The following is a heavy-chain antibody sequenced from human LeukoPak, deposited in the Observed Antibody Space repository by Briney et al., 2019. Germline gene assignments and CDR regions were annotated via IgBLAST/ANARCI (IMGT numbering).Heavy chain of an antibody. CDR2: IKEDGREK. J-gene: IGHJ3*02. D-gene: IGHD1-1*01. Sequence: PGGSLRLSCATSGFTFSSSWMSWVRQAPGKGLECVANIKEDGREKYYVDSVKGRFTISRDNTKNSLYLQLNSLRVEDTAFYYCLKDDDHWKFDIWGQGTMVTVSS. V-gene: IGHV3-7*03. CDR1: GFTFSSSW. CDR3: LKDDDHWKFDI.